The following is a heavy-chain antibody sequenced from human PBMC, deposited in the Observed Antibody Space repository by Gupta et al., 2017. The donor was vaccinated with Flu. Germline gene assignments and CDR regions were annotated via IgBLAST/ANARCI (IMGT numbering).Heavy chain of an antibody. Sequence: EVQLVESGGGLVQPGRSLRLSCAASGFAFDDDAMHWVRQAPGKGLEWVSGISWNSGSIGYADSVKGRFTISRDNAKNSLYLQMNSLRAEDTALYYCAKDLPTWGGGAFDIWGQGTMVTVSS. J-gene: IGHJ3*02. CDR3: AKDLPTWGGGAFDI. CDR2: ISWNSGSI. V-gene: IGHV3-9*01. CDR1: GFAFDDDA. D-gene: IGHD3-16*01.